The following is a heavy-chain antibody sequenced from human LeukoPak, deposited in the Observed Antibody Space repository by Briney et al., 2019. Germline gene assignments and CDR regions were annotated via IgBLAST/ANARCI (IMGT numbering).Heavy chain of an antibody. D-gene: IGHD6-6*01. J-gene: IGHJ4*02. Sequence: SESLSLTCTVSGGSISGYYWSWIRQPPGKGLEWFGYLFYGGSTNYNPSLKSRVTISVDTSKNQFSLKLSSVTAADTAVYYCARAWEYSSSSLPVYFDYWGQGTLVTVSS. CDR3: ARAWEYSSSSLPVYFDY. CDR1: GGSISGYY. CDR2: LFYGGST. V-gene: IGHV4-59*01.